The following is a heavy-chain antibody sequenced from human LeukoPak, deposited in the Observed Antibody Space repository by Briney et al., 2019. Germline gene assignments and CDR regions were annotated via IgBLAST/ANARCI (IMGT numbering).Heavy chain of an antibody. CDR1: GGSVSGYY. V-gene: IGHV4-34*01. CDR2: INHSGST. D-gene: IGHD3-16*01. Sequence: SETLSLTCAVYGGSVSGYYWSWIRQPQGKGLEWIGEINHSGSTNYNPSLKSRVTISVDTSKNQFSLKLSSVTAADTAVYYCASARLRLGKKPNRSPYYFDYWGQGTLVTVSS. J-gene: IGHJ4*02. CDR3: ASARLRLGKKPNRSPYYFDY.